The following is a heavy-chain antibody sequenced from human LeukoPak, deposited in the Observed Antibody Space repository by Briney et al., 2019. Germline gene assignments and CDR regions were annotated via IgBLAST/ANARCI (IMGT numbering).Heavy chain of an antibody. J-gene: IGHJ6*03. CDR1: GGSISSYY. V-gene: IGHV4-59*01. Sequence: SETLSLTCTVSGGSISSYYWSWIRQPPGKGLEWIGYIYYSGSTNYNPSLKSRVTISVDTSKNQFSLKLNSVTAADTAVYYCARLVRAGPVDYFYYMDVWGKGTTVTVSS. CDR3: ARLVRAGPVDYFYYMDV. CDR2: IYYSGST. D-gene: IGHD4/OR15-4a*01.